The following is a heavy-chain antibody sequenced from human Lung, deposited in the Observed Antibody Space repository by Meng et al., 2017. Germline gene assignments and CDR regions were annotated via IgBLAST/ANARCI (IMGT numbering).Heavy chain of an antibody. D-gene: IGHD5/OR15-5a*01. J-gene: IGHJ4*02. CDR2: INWNGGNV. CDR3: TRGPSLAMSAVPDY. CDR1: GFIFDDYG. V-gene: IGHV3-20*04. Sequence: EVQLVESGGSVVRPGGSLRLSCAASGFIFDDYGMSWVRQAPGKGLEWVSGINWNGGNVDYAVSVKGRFTISRDNAKNSLHLQMNSLRAEDTALYYCTRGPSLAMSAVPDYWGQGTLVTVSS.